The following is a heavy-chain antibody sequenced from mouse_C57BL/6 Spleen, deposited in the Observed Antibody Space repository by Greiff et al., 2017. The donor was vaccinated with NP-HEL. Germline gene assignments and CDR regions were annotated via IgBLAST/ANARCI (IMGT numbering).Heavy chain of an antibody. CDR1: GFTFSSYA. V-gene: IGHV5-4*01. CDR2: ISDGGSYT. D-gene: IGHD1-1*01. CDR3: ASDSSSLLYWYFDV. J-gene: IGHJ1*03. Sequence: EVQLVESGGGLVKPGGSLKLSCAASGFTFSSYAMSWVRQTPEKRLEWVATISDGGSYTYYPDNVKGRFTISRDNAKNNLYLQMSHLQSEDTAMYYCASDSSSLLYWYFDVWGTGTTVTVSS.